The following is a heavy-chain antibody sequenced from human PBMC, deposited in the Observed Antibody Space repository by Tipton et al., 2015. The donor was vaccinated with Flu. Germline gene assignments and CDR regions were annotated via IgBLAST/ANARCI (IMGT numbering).Heavy chain of an antibody. V-gene: IGHV4-4*07. CDR2: IYSSGDT. CDR3: AKQVDSWFYFHF. D-gene: IGHD6-13*01. J-gene: IGHJ4*02. Sequence: TLSLTCTVSGDSITNHYWSWIRQAAGKPLEWIGRIYSSGDTNYNPSLSSRVTMSVDTSKNQFSLALTSVTAADTAIYYCAKQVDSWFYFHFWGQGILVTVSS. CDR1: GDSITNHY.